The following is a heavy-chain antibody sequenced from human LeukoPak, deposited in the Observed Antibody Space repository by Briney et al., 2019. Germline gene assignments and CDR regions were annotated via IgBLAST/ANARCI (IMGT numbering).Heavy chain of an antibody. Sequence: SETLSPTCTVSGASIINYYWSWIRQPPGKGLEWIAFMYFSGSTNYNPSLKSRVTISVDTSKTQFSLRLSSVTAADTAIYYCAIRENYDSSGYLFDYWGQGTDVTVSS. CDR1: GASIINYY. CDR2: MYFSGST. V-gene: IGHV4-59*08. J-gene: IGHJ4*02. D-gene: IGHD3-22*01. CDR3: AIRENYDSSGYLFDY.